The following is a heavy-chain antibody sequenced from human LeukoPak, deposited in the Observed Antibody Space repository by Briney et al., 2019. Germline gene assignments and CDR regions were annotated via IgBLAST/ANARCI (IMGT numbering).Heavy chain of an antibody. J-gene: IGHJ4*02. Sequence: GGSLRLSCAASGFTFSSYWMSWVRQAPGKGLEWVANIKQDGSEKYYVDSVKGRFTISRDNAKNSLYLQMNSLRAEDTAVYCCARGSYSSSDQFDYWGQGTQVTVSS. CDR1: GFTFSSYW. V-gene: IGHV3-7*01. CDR3: ARGSYSSSDQFDY. CDR2: IKQDGSEK. D-gene: IGHD6-6*01.